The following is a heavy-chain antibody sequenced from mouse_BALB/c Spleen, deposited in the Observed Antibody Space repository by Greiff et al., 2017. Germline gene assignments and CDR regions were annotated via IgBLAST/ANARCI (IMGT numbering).Heavy chain of an antibody. CDR2: INPYNGDT. V-gene: IGHV1-37*01. CDR3: GRRWLRDAMDY. CDR1: GYSFTGYF. Sequence: VQLQQSGTELVKPGASVKISCKASGYSFTGYFMNWVKQSHGKSLEWIGRINPYNGDTCYNQKFKGKATLTVAKSSSTAHMELLSLTFEDSAVYYCGRRWLRDAMDYWGQGTSVTVSS. D-gene: IGHD2-2*01. J-gene: IGHJ4*01.